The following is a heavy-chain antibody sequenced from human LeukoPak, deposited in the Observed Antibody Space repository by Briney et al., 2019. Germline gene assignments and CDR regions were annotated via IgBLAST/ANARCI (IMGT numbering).Heavy chain of an antibody. CDR2: ISSSSSYI. J-gene: IGHJ4*02. V-gene: IGHV3-21*04. CDR3: AKAGMTRFDY. Sequence: GGSLRLSCAASGFTFTSYSMNWVRQAPGKGLEWVSSISSSSSYIYYADSVKGRFTISRDNSKNTLYLQMNSLRVEDTAVYYCAKAGMTRFDYWGQGIMVTVSS. CDR1: GFTFTSYS. D-gene: IGHD1-20*01.